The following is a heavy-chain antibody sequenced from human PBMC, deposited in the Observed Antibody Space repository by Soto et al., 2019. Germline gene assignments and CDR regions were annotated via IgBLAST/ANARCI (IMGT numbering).Heavy chain of an antibody. CDR1: GFTFDTHV. Sequence: RGSLILSCEVSGFTFDTHVLTSVCQAPGKSQEWVQSNSGSGHSKYYVESVKGRVSTARDNSGQTLHLRMTSLTGDDTAIYFCAKVLRRDYSDSLTDAFDFWG. J-gene: IGHJ3*01. CDR2: NSGSGHSK. CDR3: AKVLRRDYSDSLTDAFDF. D-gene: IGHD4-17*01. V-gene: IGHV3-23*01.